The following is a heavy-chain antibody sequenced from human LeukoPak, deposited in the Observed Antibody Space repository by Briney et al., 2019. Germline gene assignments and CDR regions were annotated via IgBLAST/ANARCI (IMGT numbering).Heavy chain of an antibody. D-gene: IGHD1-14*01. Sequence: GGSLRLSCAASGFTSGDYGMGWVRQAPGKGLEWVSAISGSGGSTYYADSVKGRFTISRDNSKNTLYLQMNSLRAEDTAVYYCAKGNQGKGVYYFDYWGQGTLVTVSS. CDR1: GFTSGDYG. V-gene: IGHV3-23*01. CDR3: AKGNQGKGVYYFDY. CDR2: ISGSGGST. J-gene: IGHJ4*02.